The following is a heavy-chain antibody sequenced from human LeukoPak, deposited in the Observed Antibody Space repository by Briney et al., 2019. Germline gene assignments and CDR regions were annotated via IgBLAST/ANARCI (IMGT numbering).Heavy chain of an antibody. V-gene: IGHV7-4-1*02. J-gene: IGHJ4*02. CDR1: GYTFTNFA. Sequence: GASVKVSCKASGYTFTNFAMNWVRQAPGQGLEWMGWINTNTGNPTYAQSFTGRFVFSLDTSVSTAYLQISSLKAEDTAVYYCARDPNHYYDSSGYYGDYWGQGALVTVSS. D-gene: IGHD3-22*01. CDR3: ARDPNHYYDSSGYYGDY. CDR2: INTNTGNP.